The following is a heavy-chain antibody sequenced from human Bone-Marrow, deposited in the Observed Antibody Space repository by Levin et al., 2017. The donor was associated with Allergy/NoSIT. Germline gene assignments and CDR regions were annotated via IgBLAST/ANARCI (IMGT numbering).Heavy chain of an antibody. Sequence: GGSLRLSCAASGFTFDDYAMQWVRQGPGKGLEWVAGISWNGVYIGYADSVKGRFTISRDNAKNSLYLQMNSLGPEDTALDYCAKGEPPDYGDYRYTMDVWGQGTAVTVSS. V-gene: IGHV3-9*01. CDR3: AKGEPPDYGDYRYTMDV. J-gene: IGHJ6*02. CDR2: ISWNGVYI. D-gene: IGHD4/OR15-4a*01. CDR1: GFTFDDYA.